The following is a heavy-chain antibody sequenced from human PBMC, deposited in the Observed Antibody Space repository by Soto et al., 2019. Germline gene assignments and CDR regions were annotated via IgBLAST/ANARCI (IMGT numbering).Heavy chain of an antibody. CDR1: GDSISSYY. V-gene: IGHV4-59*01. J-gene: IGHJ4*02. CDR2: LYYGRSA. CDR3: VLRSMAVVPEY. Sequence: QVQLQESGPGVVKPSETLSLTCAVSGDSISSYYCMWIRQPPGKGLESIGYLYYGRSANYNPSLKTRVTLSGDTSTNQCSLTLSSMTAADTAVYYCVLRSMAVVPEYWGQGTLFTVAS. D-gene: IGHD3-22*01.